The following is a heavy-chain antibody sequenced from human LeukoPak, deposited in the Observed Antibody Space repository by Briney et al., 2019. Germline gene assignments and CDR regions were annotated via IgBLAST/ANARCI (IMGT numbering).Heavy chain of an antibody. D-gene: IGHD2-21*02. Sequence: SETLSLTCAVSGGSISSGGYSWSWIRQPPGKGLEWIGYIYHSGSTYYNPSLKSRVTISVDRAKNQFSLKLSSVTAADTAVYYCARAPYCGGDCYSGARFDPWGQGTLVTVSS. J-gene: IGHJ5*02. V-gene: IGHV4-30-2*01. CDR2: IYHSGST. CDR3: ARAPYCGGDCYSGARFDP. CDR1: GGSISSGGYS.